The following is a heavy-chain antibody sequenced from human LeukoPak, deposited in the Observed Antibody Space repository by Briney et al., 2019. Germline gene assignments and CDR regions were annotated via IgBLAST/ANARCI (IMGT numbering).Heavy chain of an antibody. V-gene: IGHV4-59*07. Sequence: PSDTLSLTCTVSGGSISSYYWNWIRQPPGKGLEWIGNIYYSGSTKYNPSLKSRVTTSVDTSKNQFSLKLSSVTAADTAVYYCARASYYDGWFDPWGQGTLVTVSA. CDR2: IYYSGST. J-gene: IGHJ5*02. CDR3: ARASYYDGWFDP. CDR1: GGSISSYY. D-gene: IGHD3-22*01.